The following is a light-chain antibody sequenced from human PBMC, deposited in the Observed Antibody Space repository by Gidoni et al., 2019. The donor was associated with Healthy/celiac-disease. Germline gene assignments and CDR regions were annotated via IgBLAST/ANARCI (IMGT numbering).Light chain of an antibody. CDR2: WAS. V-gene: IGKV4-1*01. CDR1: QSVLYSSNNKNY. Sequence: DIVMTQSPDSLAVSLCERAPINCKSSQSVLYSSNNKNYLAWYQQKPGQPPKLLIYWASTREAGVPDRFRGSGSGTDFTLTISSLQAEDVAVYYCQQYYSTPTWTVGQGTKVEIK. J-gene: IGKJ1*01. CDR3: QQYYSTPTWT.